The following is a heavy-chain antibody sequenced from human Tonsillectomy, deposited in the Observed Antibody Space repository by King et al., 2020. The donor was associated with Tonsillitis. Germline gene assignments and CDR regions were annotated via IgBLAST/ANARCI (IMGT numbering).Heavy chain of an antibody. J-gene: IGHJ3*01. CDR2: IYYSGST. V-gene: IGHV4-59*08. CDR1: GGSISSYY. CDR3: ARLVPPATHAFDV. D-gene: IGHD3-10*02. Sequence: VQLQESGPGLVKPSETLSLTCTVSGGSISSYYWSWIRQPPGKGLEWIGYIYYSGSTNYNPSLKSRVTISVDTSKNQFSLKLSSVTAADTAVYYCARLVPPATHAFDVWGRGTLVTVSS.